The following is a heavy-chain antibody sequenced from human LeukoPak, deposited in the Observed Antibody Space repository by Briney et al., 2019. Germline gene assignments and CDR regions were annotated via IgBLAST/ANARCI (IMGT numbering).Heavy chain of an antibody. Sequence: SETLSLTCIVSGGSINSAGYYWSWIRQHPGKGLEWIGYIYHSGITSYNPSLKSRLTISVDTSKNQFSLKLSSVTAADTAVYYCARDYVTMVRGAVGGFWFDPWGQGNLVTVSS. CDR2: IYHSGIT. J-gene: IGHJ5*02. D-gene: IGHD3-10*01. V-gene: IGHV4-31*03. CDR1: GGSINSAGYY. CDR3: ARDYVTMVRGAVGGFWFDP.